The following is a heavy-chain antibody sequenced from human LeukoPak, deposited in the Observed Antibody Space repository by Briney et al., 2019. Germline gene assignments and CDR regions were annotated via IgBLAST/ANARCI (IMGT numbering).Heavy chain of an antibody. V-gene: IGHV4-59*01. J-gene: IGHJ3*02. D-gene: IGHD3-9*01. CDR3: ARARYVNSFYAFDI. Sequence: SETLSLTRTVSGGSISSYYWSWIRLPPGKGLEWIGYLSKSGNTNYSPSLKSRVTIFGDTSKNQFFLKLSSVTAADTAVYYCARARYVNSFYAFDIWGQGTLVTVSS. CDR1: GGSISSYY. CDR2: LSKSGNT.